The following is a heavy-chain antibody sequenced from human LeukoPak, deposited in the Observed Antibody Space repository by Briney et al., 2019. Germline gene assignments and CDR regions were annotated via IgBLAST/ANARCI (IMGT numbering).Heavy chain of an antibody. CDR1: GFTFSSYE. CDR2: ISTSDGAI. CDR3: ARVEDVSTN. D-gene: IGHD3-3*02. V-gene: IGHV3-48*03. Sequence: GGSLRLSCAASGFTFSSYEMNWVRQAPGKGLEWVSYISTSDGAIKYADSVRGRFTISRDNAKNSLYLQMSSLRAEDTAVYYGARVEDVSTNWGQGPLVTVSS. J-gene: IGHJ4*02.